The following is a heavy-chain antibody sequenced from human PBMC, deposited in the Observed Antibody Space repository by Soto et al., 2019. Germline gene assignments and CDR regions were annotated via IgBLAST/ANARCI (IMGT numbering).Heavy chain of an antibody. D-gene: IGHD1-26*01. Sequence: PGESLKIPCKGSGYSFTSYWISWVRQMPGKGLEWMGRIDPSDSYTNYSPSFQGHVTISADKSISTAYLQWSSLKASDTAMYYCARLAPYSGSYYGLHGMDVWGQGTTVTVSS. V-gene: IGHV5-10-1*01. CDR1: GYSFTSYW. J-gene: IGHJ6*02. CDR2: IDPSDSYT. CDR3: ARLAPYSGSYYGLHGMDV.